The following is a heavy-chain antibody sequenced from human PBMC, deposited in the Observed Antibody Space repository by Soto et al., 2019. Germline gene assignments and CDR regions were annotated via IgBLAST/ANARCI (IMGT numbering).Heavy chain of an antibody. D-gene: IGHD3-22*01. CDR2: IGGSGGST. Sequence: EVQLLESGGGLVQPGGSLRLSCAASGFTFSSYAMSWFRQAPGKGLEWVSVIGGSGGSTYYADSVKGRFTVSTDNSKKTMSMKMTSMRAEDTAVYYCAKVSADSGGYYGDRIDYWGQGTLVTVSS. CDR1: GFTFSSYA. CDR3: AKVSADSGGYYGDRIDY. J-gene: IGHJ4*02. V-gene: IGHV3-23*01.